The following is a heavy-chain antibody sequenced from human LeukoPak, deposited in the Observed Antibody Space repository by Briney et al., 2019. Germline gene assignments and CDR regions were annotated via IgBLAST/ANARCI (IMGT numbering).Heavy chain of an antibody. CDR1: GGSISSYY. Sequence: PSETLSLTCTVSGGSISSYYWSWIRQPPGKGLEWIAEINHSGSTNYNPSLKSRVTISVDTSKNQFSLKLSSVTAADTAVYYCARHGLGHYYYYMDVWGKGTTVTVSS. CDR2: INHSGST. CDR3: ARHGLGHYYYYMDV. V-gene: IGHV4-34*01. D-gene: IGHD3-16*01. J-gene: IGHJ6*03.